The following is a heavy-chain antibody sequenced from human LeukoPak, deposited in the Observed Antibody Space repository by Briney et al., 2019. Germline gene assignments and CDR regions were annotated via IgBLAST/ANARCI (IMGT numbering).Heavy chain of an antibody. J-gene: IGHJ4*02. CDR1: GGFIRSGGYY. V-gene: IGHV4-61*08. Sequence: SETLSLTCTVSGGFIRSGGYYWNWIRQPPGKGLEWIGYIFYSGSTNYSPSLKSRVTISVDTSKNQFSLKLSSVTAADTAVYYCARGNLYYYDSSGYYFKFDYWGQGTLVTVSS. D-gene: IGHD3-22*01. CDR2: IFYSGST. CDR3: ARGNLYYYDSSGYYFKFDY.